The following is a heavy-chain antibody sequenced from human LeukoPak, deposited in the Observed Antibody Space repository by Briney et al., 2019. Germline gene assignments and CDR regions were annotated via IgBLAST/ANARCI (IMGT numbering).Heavy chain of an antibody. V-gene: IGHV3-30*18. J-gene: IGHJ3*02. CDR2: ISYDGSNK. D-gene: IGHD2-2*01. Sequence: GGSLRLSCAASGFTFSSYGMHWVRHAPPKGMEWVAVISYDGSNKYYADSVKGRFTISRDNSKNTLYLQMNSLRAEDTAVYYCAKDLGVPAANNDFDIWGQGTMVTVSS. CDR3: AKDLGVPAANNDFDI. CDR1: GFTFSSYG.